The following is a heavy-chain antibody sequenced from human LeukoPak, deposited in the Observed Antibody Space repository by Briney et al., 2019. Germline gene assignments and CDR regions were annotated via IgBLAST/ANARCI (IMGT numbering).Heavy chain of an antibody. J-gene: IGHJ4*02. CDR2: IYPGDSDT. Sequence: GESLKISCKGSGYSFSSNWIGWVRQMPGKGLEWMGIIYPGDSDTRYSPSFQGQVTISADKSISTAYLQWSSLKASDTAMYYCAIRYSGSYYPFDYWGQGTLVTVSS. D-gene: IGHD1-26*01. V-gene: IGHV5-51*01. CDR1: GYSFSSNW. CDR3: AIRYSGSYYPFDY.